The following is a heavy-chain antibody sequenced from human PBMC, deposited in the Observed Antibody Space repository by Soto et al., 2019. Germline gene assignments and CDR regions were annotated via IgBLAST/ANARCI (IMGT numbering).Heavy chain of an antibody. D-gene: IGHD3-22*01. J-gene: IGHJ6*02. CDR1: GGTFSSYA. Sequence: SVQVSCKASGGTFSSYAISWVRQAPGQGLEWMGGIIPIFGTANYAQKFQGRVTITADESTSTAYMELSSLRSEDTAVYYCATNYYDSSGYYYVRGYYYYGMDVWGQGTTVTVSS. CDR2: IIPIFGTA. CDR3: ATNYYDSSGYYYVRGYYYYGMDV. V-gene: IGHV1-69*13.